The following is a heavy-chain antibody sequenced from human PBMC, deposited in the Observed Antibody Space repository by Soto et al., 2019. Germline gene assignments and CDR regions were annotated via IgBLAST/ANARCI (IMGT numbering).Heavy chain of an antibody. CDR2: ISSNGGTT. CDR3: VRRVSGTYDY. V-gene: IGHV3-64*01. D-gene: IGHD3-10*01. Sequence: EVQLAESGGGMVQPGGSLRLSCVASGFTFSSYDMHWVRQAPGKGLEYVSSISSNGGTTYYGTSVKGRFTISRDNSKNTLDLHMGSLRAEDMAVYYCVRRVSGTYDYWGQGTLVTVSS. CDR1: GFTFSSYD. J-gene: IGHJ4*02.